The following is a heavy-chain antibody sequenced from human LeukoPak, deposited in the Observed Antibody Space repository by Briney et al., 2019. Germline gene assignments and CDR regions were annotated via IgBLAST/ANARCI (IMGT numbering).Heavy chain of an antibody. Sequence: GRSLRLSCAASGFTFDDYAMHWVRQAPGKGLEWVSGISWNSGSIGYADSVEGRFTVSRDNAKNSLYLQMNSLRAEDTALYYCAKDIGSVGATDFDYWGQGTLVTVSS. J-gene: IGHJ4*02. CDR3: AKDIGSVGATDFDY. CDR1: GFTFDDYA. D-gene: IGHD1-26*01. CDR2: ISWNSGSI. V-gene: IGHV3-9*01.